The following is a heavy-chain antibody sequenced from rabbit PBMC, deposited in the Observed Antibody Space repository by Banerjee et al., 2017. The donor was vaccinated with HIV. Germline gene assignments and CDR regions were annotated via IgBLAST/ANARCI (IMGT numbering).Heavy chain of an antibody. V-gene: IGHV1S45*01. J-gene: IGHJ4*01. CDR1: GFSFSSSYD. CDR2: IYAGSSGST. D-gene: IGHD4-1*01. CDR3: ARDLAGVIGWNFSL. Sequence: QEQLEESGGDLVKPEGSLTLTCTASGFSFSSSYDMCWVRQAPGKGLEWIACIYAGSSGSTYYASWAKGRFTISKTSSTTVTLQMTSLTAADTATYFCARDLAGVIGWNFSLWGPGTLVTVS.